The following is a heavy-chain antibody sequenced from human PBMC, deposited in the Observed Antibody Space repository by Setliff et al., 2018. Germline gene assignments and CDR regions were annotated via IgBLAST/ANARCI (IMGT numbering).Heavy chain of an antibody. D-gene: IGHD6-13*01. CDR3: ARSPSRPYSSSWYVN. CDR2: IWYDGSNK. CDR1: GFTFSSYG. V-gene: IGHV3-33*01. Sequence: GGSLRLSCAASGFTFSSYGMHWVRQAPGKGLEWVAVIWYDGSNKYYADSVKGRFTISRDNSKNTLYLQMNSLRAEDTAVYYCARSPSRPYSSSWYVNWGQGTLVTVSS. J-gene: IGHJ4*02.